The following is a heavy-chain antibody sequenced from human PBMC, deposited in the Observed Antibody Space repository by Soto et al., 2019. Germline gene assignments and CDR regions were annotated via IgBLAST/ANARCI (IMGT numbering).Heavy chain of an antibody. CDR2: INIRSSYI. CDR3: ARDDGWLVLDY. Sequence: EVQLVESGGGLVKPGGSLRLSCAASGFAFSSYSMNWVRQAPGKGLEWVAFINIRSSYIYYADSVRGRFTISRDNAKNSLYLQMDGLTAEDTAVYYCARDDGWLVLDYWGQGTLVTVSS. J-gene: IGHJ4*02. V-gene: IGHV3-21*06. D-gene: IGHD6-19*01. CDR1: GFAFSSYS.